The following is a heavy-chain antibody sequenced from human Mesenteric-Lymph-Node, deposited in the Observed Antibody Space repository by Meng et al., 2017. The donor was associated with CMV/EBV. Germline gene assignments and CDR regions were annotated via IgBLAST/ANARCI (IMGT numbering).Heavy chain of an antibody. Sequence: YAMSWVRQAPGKGLEWFSSISGSGGSTYYADSVKGRFTISRDNSKNTLYLQMNSLRAEDTAVYYCAKGLRGRWWGLRLFFYYYGMDVWGQGTTVTVSS. D-gene: IGHD3-10*01. V-gene: IGHV3-23*01. CDR1: YA. CDR3: AKGLRGRWWGLRLFFYYYGMDV. CDR2: ISGSGGST. J-gene: IGHJ6*02.